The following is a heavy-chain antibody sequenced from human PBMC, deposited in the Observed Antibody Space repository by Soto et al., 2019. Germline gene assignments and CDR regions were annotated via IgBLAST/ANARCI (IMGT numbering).Heavy chain of an antibody. CDR2: ISAYNGNT. CDR1: GYTFTSYG. J-gene: IGHJ6*02. CDR3: ASSSYDFWSGYSRIYGMDV. D-gene: IGHD3-3*01. V-gene: IGHV1-18*01. Sequence: ASVKVSFKASGYTFTSYGISWVRQAPGQGLEWMGWISAYNGNTNYAQKLQGRVTMTTDTSTSTAYMELRSLRSDDTAVYYCASSSYDFWSGYSRIYGMDVWGQGTTVTVSS.